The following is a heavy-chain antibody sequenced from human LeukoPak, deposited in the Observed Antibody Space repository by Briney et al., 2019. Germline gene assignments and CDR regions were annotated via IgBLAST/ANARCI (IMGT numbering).Heavy chain of an antibody. V-gene: IGHV1-2*07. CDR1: GYTFTAYY. Sequence: ASVKVSCKASGYTFTAYYMHWVRQAPGQRLEGMRWMNPYNGVTSYEHKFQGRVTMTSDMSTSTVYMELRSLRSEDTAVYYCERDSLNRRGYGDSRWYYYYYMDVWGKGTTVTVSS. D-gene: IGHD4-17*01. CDR3: ERDSLNRRGYGDSRWYYYYYMDV. CDR2: MNPYNGVT. J-gene: IGHJ6*03.